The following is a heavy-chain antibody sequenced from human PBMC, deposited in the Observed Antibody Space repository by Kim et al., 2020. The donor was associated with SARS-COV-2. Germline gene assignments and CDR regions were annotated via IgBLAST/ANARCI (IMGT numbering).Heavy chain of an antibody. CDR1: GFTFSSYD. D-gene: IGHD3-10*01. Sequence: GGSLRLSCAASGFTFSSYDMHWVRQATGKGLEWVSAIGTAGDTYYPGSVKGRFTISREDAKNSLYPPMNSLRAGDTAVYYCARGSFRASTNWEFLWFGEAPIGDAFDIWGQGTMVTVSS. CDR3: ARGSFRASTNWEFLWFGEAPIGDAFDI. J-gene: IGHJ3*02. CDR2: IGTAGDT. V-gene: IGHV3-13*04.